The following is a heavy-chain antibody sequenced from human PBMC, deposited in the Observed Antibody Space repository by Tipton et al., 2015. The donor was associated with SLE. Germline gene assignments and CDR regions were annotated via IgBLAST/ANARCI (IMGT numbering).Heavy chain of an antibody. CDR2: IDPSGGLT. D-gene: IGHD6-13*01. CDR3: ARDRRLIAAPSFWWYFDL. CDR1: GYAFTNFY. J-gene: IGHJ2*01. Sequence: QLVQSGAEVKKPGASVKVSCKASGYAFTNFYIQWVRQAPGQGLEWMGMIDPSGGLTTYAQKFHDRLTVTRDTSTTTVYMELKTVRSDDTAVYYCARDRRLIAAPSFWWYFDLWGRGTLVTVSS. V-gene: IGHV1-46*01.